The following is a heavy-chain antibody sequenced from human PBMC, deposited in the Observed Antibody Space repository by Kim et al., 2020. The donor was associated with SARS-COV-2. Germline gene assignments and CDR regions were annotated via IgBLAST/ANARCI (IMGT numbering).Heavy chain of an antibody. CDR1: GGTFSSYA. D-gene: IGHD2-2*01. J-gene: IGHJ6*02. V-gene: IGHV1-69*13. Sequence: SVKVSCKAPGGTFSSYAISWVRQAPGQGLEWMGGIIPIFGTANYAQKFQGRVTITADESTSTAYMELSSLRSEDTAVYYCARPNYCSSTSCYEGSWYYYYGMDVWGQGTTVTVSS. CDR2: IIPIFGTA. CDR3: ARPNYCSSTSCYEGSWYYYYGMDV.